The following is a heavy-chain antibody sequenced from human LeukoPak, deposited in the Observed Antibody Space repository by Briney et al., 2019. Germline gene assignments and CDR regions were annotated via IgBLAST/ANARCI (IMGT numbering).Heavy chain of an antibody. CDR2: INAGNGNT. D-gene: IGHD5-12*01. Sequence: ASVKVSCKASGYTFTSYAMYWVRQAPGQRLEWMGWINAGNGNTKYSQKFQGRVTITRDTSASTAYMELSSLRSEDTAVYYCAREGGYSGYDLFDYWGQGTLVTVSS. CDR1: GYTFTSYA. J-gene: IGHJ4*02. V-gene: IGHV1-3*01. CDR3: AREGGYSGYDLFDY.